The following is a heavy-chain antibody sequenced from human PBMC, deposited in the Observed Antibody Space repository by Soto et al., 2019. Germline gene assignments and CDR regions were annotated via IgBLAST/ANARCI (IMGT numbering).Heavy chain of an antibody. J-gene: IGHJ5*02. CDR1: GFTFSSYA. CDR2: ISYDGSNK. CDR3: ARKVGTTVTTPPWFDP. D-gene: IGHD4-17*01. Sequence: QVQLVESGGGVVQPGRSLRLSCAASGFTFSSYAMHWVRQAPGKGLEWVAVISYDGSNKYYADSVKGRFTISRDNSKNTLYLQINSLRAEDTAVYYGARKVGTTVTTPPWFDPGGQGTLVPVPS. V-gene: IGHV3-30-3*01.